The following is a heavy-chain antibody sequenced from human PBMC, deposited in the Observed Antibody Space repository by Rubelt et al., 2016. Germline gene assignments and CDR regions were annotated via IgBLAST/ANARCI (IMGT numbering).Heavy chain of an antibody. J-gene: IGHJ4*02. V-gene: IGHV4-59*01. D-gene: IGHD2-21*01. CDR2: IYYSGST. CDR3: ARGFASIWYYFDY. CDR1: GDSISSYY. Sequence: QVQLQVSGPGLVKPSETLSLTCTVSGDSISSYYWSWIRQPPGKGLEWIGYIYYSGSTNYNPSLKSRVTISVDTSKNQFSRNRGSVTAAETAVYYCARGFASIWYYFDYWGQGTLVTVSS.